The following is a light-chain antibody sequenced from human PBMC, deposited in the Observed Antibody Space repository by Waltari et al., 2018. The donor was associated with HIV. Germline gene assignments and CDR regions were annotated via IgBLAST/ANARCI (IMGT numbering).Light chain of an antibody. J-gene: IGLJ1*01. CDR1: SSAVGGYTY. CDR2: DVS. Sequence: QSALTQPRSVSGSPGQSVTISCTGTSSAVGGYTYVSWYQQHPGKAPKLMICDVSKRPSGVPDRFSGSKSGNTASLTISGLQAEDEADYYCCSYAGSYGYVFGTGTKVTVL. V-gene: IGLV2-11*01. CDR3: CSYAGSYGYV.